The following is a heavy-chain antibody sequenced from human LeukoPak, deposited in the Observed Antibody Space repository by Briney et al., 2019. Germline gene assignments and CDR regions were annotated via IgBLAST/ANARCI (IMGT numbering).Heavy chain of an antibody. V-gene: IGHV4-34*01. Sequence: SETLSLTCVVYGGSFSGYYWSWIRQPPGKGLEWIGEINHSGSTNYNPSLKSRVTISVDTSKNQFSLKLSSVTAADTAVYYCARGVTGTAFYMDIWGKGTTVTVSS. CDR2: INHSGST. CDR1: GGSFSGYY. CDR3: ARGVTGTAFYMDI. J-gene: IGHJ6*03. D-gene: IGHD1-1*01.